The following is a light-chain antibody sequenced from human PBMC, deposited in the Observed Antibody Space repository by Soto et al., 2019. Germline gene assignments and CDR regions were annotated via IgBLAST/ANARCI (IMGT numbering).Light chain of an antibody. CDR3: QQSYSAPLT. CDR1: QSISNH. CDR2: AAS. V-gene: IGKV1-39*01. J-gene: IGKJ4*01. Sequence: DIQMTQSPSSRSASVGDRITITCRASQSISNHLDWYQQKPGKAPKLLMYAASSLQSGVPSRFSGSGSGTDFTLTISSLQPEDFATYYCQQSYSAPLTFGGGTKVEIK.